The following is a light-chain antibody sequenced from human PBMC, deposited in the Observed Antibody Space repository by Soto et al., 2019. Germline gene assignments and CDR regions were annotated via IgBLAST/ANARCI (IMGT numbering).Light chain of an antibody. V-gene: IGKV1-39*01. CDR3: QQSYSTPRT. Sequence: DIQMTQYPSSLSSSVGDRFAVTRRASQRISTYVNWYQQKPGKAPKFLIYDASNLQSGVPSRFSGGGSGTDFTLTISSLQPEDFATYYCQQSYSTPRTFGQGTKV. CDR2: DAS. CDR1: QRISTY. J-gene: IGKJ1*01.